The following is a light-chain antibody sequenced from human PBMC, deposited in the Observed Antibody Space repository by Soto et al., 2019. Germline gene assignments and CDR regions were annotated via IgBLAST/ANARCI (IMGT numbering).Light chain of an antibody. CDR3: QQANSFPLT. J-gene: IGKJ4*01. Sequence: SQMTQSKSSPSASVGDTNTLPLRASQSISSYLNWYQQKPGKAPKLLIYAASSLQSGVPSRFSGSGSGTDFTLTISSLQPEDSATYYCQQANSFPLTCGGGTKGEI. V-gene: IGKV1-39*01. CDR1: QSISSY. CDR2: AAS.